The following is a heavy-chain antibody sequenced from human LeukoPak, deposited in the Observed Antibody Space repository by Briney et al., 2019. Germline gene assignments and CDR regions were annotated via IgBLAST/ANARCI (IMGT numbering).Heavy chain of an antibody. CDR2: INHSGST. CDR1: GGSFSGYY. V-gene: IGHV4-34*01. D-gene: IGHD5-12*01. J-gene: IGHJ4*02. Sequence: PSETLSLTCAVYGGSFSGYYWSWIRQPPGKGLEWIGEINHSGSTNYNPSLKSRVTISVDTSKNQFSLKLSSVTAADTAVYYCARQHSGYESEEYYFDYWGQGTLVTVSS. CDR3: ARQHSGYESEEYYFDY.